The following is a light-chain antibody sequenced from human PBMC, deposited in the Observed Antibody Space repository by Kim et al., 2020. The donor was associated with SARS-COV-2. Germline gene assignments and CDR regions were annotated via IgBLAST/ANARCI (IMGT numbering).Light chain of an antibody. CDR3: SLYTRSRTVV. V-gene: IGLV2-14*03. J-gene: IGLJ2*01. CDR2: DVS. Sequence: QSITISCTGTSSDVGGYNYVSWYQQHPGKAPKLMIYDVSNRPSGVSNRFSGSKSGNTASLTISGLQAEDEADYYCSLYTRSRTVVFGGGTQLTVL. CDR1: SSDVGGYNY.